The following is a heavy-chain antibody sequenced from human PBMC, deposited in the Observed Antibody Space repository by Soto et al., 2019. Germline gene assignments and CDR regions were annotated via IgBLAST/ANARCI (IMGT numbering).Heavy chain of an antibody. CDR3: ATRDTSRFY. CDR2: RHQSGNT. D-gene: IGHD6-13*01. Sequence: QVQLQESGPGLVKPSGTLSLTCAVSGVSISSHDWWTWVRQPPGKGLEWIGERHQSGNTNYNSSLECRVTISVDKSKTQFSLNLSSVTVADTAVYSCATRDTSRFYWGQGTLVTVSS. CDR1: GVSISSHDW. J-gene: IGHJ4*02. V-gene: IGHV4-4*02.